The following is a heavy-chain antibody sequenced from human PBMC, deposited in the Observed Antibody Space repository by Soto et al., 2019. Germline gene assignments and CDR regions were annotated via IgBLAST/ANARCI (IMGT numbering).Heavy chain of an antibody. CDR2: IYHSGST. CDR1: GGSISSSNW. Sequence: QVQLQESGPGLVKPSGTLSLTCAVSGGSISSSNWWSWVRQPPGKGLEWIGEIYHSGSTNYNPSPKRRVTISVDNSKYQFSLKLCSVSSAATAVYYCARVSGSYYYRMDVWGQGTTVTVSS. CDR3: ARVSGSYYYRMDV. J-gene: IGHJ6*02. D-gene: IGHD1-26*01. V-gene: IGHV4-4*02.